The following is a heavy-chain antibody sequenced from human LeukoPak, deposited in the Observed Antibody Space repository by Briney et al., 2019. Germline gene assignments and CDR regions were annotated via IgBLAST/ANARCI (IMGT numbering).Heavy chain of an antibody. CDR1: GGTFSSYA. CDR2: VIPIFGTA. V-gene: IGHV1-69*13. D-gene: IGHD6-13*01. J-gene: IGHJ3*02. CDR3: AREQAAAGPNDAFDI. Sequence: ASVKVSCKASGGTFSSYAISWVRQAPGQGVEWMGGVIPIFGTANYAQKCQGRVTITADESTSTAYVELSSLRSEDTAVYYCAREQAAAGPNDAFDIWGQGTMVTVSS.